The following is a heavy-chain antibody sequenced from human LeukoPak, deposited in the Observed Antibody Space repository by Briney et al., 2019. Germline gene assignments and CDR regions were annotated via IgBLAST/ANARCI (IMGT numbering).Heavy chain of an antibody. D-gene: IGHD3-22*01. Sequence: SETLSLTCAVSGGSITSNNWWNWVRQPPGKGLEWIGEIYHTGTINYNPSLKSRVTISVDTSKNQFSLKLSSVTAADTAVYYCAREMYYYDSSGYYKPEYFQHWGQGTLVTVSS. J-gene: IGHJ1*01. CDR3: AREMYYYDSSGYYKPEYFQH. CDR2: IYHTGTI. V-gene: IGHV4-4*02. CDR1: GGSITSNNW.